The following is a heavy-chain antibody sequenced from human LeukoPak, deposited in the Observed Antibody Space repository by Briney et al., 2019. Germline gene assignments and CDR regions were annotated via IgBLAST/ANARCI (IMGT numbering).Heavy chain of an antibody. D-gene: IGHD4-17*01. J-gene: IGHJ4*02. CDR3: AKDDPPRRYGVSTRTLDY. Sequence: GGSLRLSCAASGFTFSTYAMSWVRQAPGKGLEWVSTISGSGGSTYYADSVKGRFTISRDNSKNTLYLQMNSLRDEDTAVYYCAKDDPPRRYGVSTRTLDYWGQGTLVTVSS. CDR1: GFTFSTYA. V-gene: IGHV3-23*01. CDR2: ISGSGGST.